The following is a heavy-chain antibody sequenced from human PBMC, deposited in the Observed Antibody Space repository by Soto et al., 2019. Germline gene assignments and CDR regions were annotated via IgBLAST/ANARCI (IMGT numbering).Heavy chain of an antibody. V-gene: IGHV3-23*01. D-gene: IGHD2-15*01. Sequence: PEGSLRLSCAPSGFTFRSYAMAWVRQAPGKGLEWVSSITGGGDTYYAESVEGRFTISRDNSKNMLYLQMNSLRAEDTAVYHCANYGFCPTCPLVWGRGSLVTVSS. CDR3: ANYGFCPTCPLV. CDR2: ITGGGDT. J-gene: IGHJ4*02. CDR1: GFTFRSYA.